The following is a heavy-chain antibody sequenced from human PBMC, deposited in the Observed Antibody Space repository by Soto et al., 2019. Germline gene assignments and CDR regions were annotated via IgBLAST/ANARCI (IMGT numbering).Heavy chain of an antibody. V-gene: IGHV3-23*01. J-gene: IGHJ4*02. CDR3: AKIRVKLEWLDREIYYFDY. CDR1: GFTFSSYA. D-gene: IGHD6-19*01. CDR2: ISGSGGST. Sequence: EVQLLESGGGLVQPGGSLRLSCAASGFTFSSYAMSWVRQAPGKGLEWVSAISGSGGSTYYADSVKGRFTISRDNYKNTLYLKMNSLRAEDTAVYYCAKIRVKLEWLDREIYYFDYWGQGTLVTVSS.